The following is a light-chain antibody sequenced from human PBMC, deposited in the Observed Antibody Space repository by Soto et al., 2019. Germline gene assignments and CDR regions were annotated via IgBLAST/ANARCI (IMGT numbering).Light chain of an antibody. J-gene: IGLJ2*01. V-gene: IGLV1-44*01. CDR3: AAWDDSLNGVV. Sequence: QPVLTQPPSASGTPGQRVTISCSGSSSNVGSYTVYWYQQLPGTAPKVLIYSGNRRPSGVPARFSGSKSGTSASLAISGLQYEDEADYYCAAWDDSLNGVVFGGGTKLTVL. CDR1: SSNVGSYT. CDR2: SGN.